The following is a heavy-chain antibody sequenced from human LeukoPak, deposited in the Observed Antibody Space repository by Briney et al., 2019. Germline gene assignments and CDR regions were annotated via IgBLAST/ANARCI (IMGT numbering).Heavy chain of an antibody. V-gene: IGHV4-59*01. J-gene: IGHJ4*02. CDR2: MHYSGNS. CDR1: GGSISSDY. D-gene: IGHD3-10*01. CDR3: ARISGSGSYYFDY. Sequence: SETLSLTCTVSGGSISSDYWSWIRQPPGKGLEWIGYMHYSGNSAYNPSLKSRVTISVDTSKNQFSLKLSSVTAADTAVYYCARISGSGSYYFDYWGQGTLVTVSS.